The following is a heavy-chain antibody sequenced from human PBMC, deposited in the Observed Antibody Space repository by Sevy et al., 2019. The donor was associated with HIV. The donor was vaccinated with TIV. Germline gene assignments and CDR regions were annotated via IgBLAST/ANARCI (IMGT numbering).Heavy chain of an antibody. Sequence: GGSLRLSCAASGFTFSSYGMHWVRQAPGKGLEWVAVISYDGSNKYYVDSVKGRFTISRDNSKNTLYLQMNSLRAEDTAVYYCAKDLSIAGYFDWSPDYWGQGTLVTVSS. V-gene: IGHV3-30*18. CDR2: ISYDGSNK. D-gene: IGHD3-9*01. CDR3: AKDLSIAGYFDWSPDY. J-gene: IGHJ4*02. CDR1: GFTFSSYG.